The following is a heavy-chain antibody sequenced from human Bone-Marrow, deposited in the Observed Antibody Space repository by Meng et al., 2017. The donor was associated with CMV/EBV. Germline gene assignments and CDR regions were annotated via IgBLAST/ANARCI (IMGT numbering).Heavy chain of an antibody. Sequence: GSLRLSCTVSGGSISSSSYYWGWIRQPPGKGLEWIGSIYYSGSTYYNPSLKSRVTISVDTSKNPFSLELSSVTAADTAVYYCARDPGGGKWYSSSGHGGYFDYWGQGTLVTVSS. J-gene: IGHJ4*02. D-gene: IGHD6-13*01. CDR1: GGSISSSSYY. CDR2: IYYSGST. CDR3: ARDPGGGKWYSSSGHGGYFDY. V-gene: IGHV4-39*07.